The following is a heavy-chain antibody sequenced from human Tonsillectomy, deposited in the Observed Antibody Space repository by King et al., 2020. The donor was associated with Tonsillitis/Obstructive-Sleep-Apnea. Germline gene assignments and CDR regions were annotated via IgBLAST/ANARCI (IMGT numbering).Heavy chain of an antibody. CDR2: IRNKANTYTT. V-gene: IGHV3-72*01. CDR3: AGDKLDTFDI. J-gene: IGHJ3*02. Sequence: VQLVESGGGLVQPGGSLRLSCAASGFTFSDHYMDWVRHAPGKGLEWVGRIRNKANTYTTAYAASVKGRFTISRDDSKNSLYLQMNSLKTEDTAVYYCAGDKLDTFDIWGQGTMVTVSS. CDR1: GFTFSDHY.